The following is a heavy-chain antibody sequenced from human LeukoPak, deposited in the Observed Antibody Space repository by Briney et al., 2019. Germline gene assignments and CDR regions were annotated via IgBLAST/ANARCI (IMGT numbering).Heavy chain of an antibody. Sequence: PSETLSLTCTVSGGSISSGAYYWSWIRQHPGRGLEWIGYIYYSGSTYYNPSLKSRVTISVDTSKNQFSLKLSSVTAADPAVFYCATAIYYYDVSGNSVGAFDIGGQGKWSPSLQ. V-gene: IGHV4-31*03. J-gene: IGHJ3*02. CDR1: GGSISSGAYY. CDR2: IYYSGST. CDR3: ATAIYYYDVSGNSVGAFDI. D-gene: IGHD3-22*01.